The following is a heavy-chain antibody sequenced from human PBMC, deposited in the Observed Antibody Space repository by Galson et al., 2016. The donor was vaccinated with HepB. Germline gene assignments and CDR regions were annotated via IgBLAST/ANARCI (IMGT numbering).Heavy chain of an antibody. J-gene: IGHJ3*01. CDR1: GLTVSSSH. V-gene: IGHV3-53*01. CDR2: ISGSNNI. Sequence: SLRLSCAASGLTVSSSHMSWVRQAPGKGLEWVSLISGSNNIYYADSVKGRFTISRDISKNTLYLQMDSLRVEDTAVYYCARDWPNAGNYYDAFDVWGQGTMVTVSS. D-gene: IGHD1-26*01. CDR3: ARDWPNAGNYYDAFDV.